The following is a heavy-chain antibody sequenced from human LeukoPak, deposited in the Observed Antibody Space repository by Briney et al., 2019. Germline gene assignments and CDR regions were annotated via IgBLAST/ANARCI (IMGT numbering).Heavy chain of an antibody. J-gene: IGHJ4*02. V-gene: IGHV3-23*01. CDR3: TKGGSYAPLDY. D-gene: IGHD1-26*01. Sequence: GGSLRLSCAASGFIFCSSAMTWVRQAPGKGLEWVSAISGTGGSTVYADSVKGRLTISRDNSKNTLYLQMSSLRDEDTAIYYCTKGGSYAPLDYWGQGTLVTVSS. CDR2: ISGTGGST. CDR1: GFIFCSSA.